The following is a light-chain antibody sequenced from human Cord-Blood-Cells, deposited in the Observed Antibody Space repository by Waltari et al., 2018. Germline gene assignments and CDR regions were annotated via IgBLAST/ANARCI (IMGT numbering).Light chain of an antibody. J-gene: IGKJ1*01. CDR2: GAS. Sequence: EIVLTQSPGTLSLSPGERATLPCRASQSVSSSYLAWYQQKPGQAHRLLIYGASSRATVIPDRFSGSGSGTDFTLTISRLEPEDFAVYYCQQYGSSPWTFGQGTKVEIK. CDR3: QQYGSSPWT. V-gene: IGKV3-20*01. CDR1: QSVSSSY.